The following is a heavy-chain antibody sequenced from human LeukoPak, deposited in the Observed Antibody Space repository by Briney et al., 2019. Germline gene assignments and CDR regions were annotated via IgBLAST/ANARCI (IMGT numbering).Heavy chain of an antibody. CDR2: INPNSGGT. CDR1: GYTFTGYY. Sequence: ASVKVSCKASGYTFTGYYMHWVRQAPGQGLEWMGRINPNSGGTNYARKFQGRVTMTRDTSISTAYMELSRLRSDDTAVYYCASQFDFWSGQETHFDHWGQGTLVTVSS. V-gene: IGHV1-2*06. CDR3: ASQFDFWSGQETHFDH. D-gene: IGHD3-3*01. J-gene: IGHJ4*02.